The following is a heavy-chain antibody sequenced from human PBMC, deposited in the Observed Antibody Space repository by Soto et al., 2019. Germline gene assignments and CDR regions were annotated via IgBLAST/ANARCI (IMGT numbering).Heavy chain of an antibody. D-gene: IGHD1-20*01. V-gene: IGHV1-2*04. Sequence: SVKVSCKASGYTFTGYYLHWVRQAPGQGLEWMGWINPNSGGTNFAQKFQGWVTVTRDTSISTAYMELSRLRCDDTAVYYCARVRLTGTGAFDIWGQGTMVTVSS. CDR2: INPNSGGT. CDR3: ARVRLTGTGAFDI. J-gene: IGHJ3*02. CDR1: GYTFTGYY.